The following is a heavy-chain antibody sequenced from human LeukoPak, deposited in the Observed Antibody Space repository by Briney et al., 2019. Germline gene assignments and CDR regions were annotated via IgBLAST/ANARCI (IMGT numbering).Heavy chain of an antibody. J-gene: IGHJ4*02. Sequence: GGSLRLSCAASGFTFDDYGMSWVRQAPGKGLEWVAAIWFDGSKNYYADSVKGRFTISRDNTKNTLYLQMNYLRADDTAVYFCARYYGDYGGFDYWGQGTLVTVSS. D-gene: IGHD4-17*01. CDR1: GFTFDDYG. V-gene: IGHV3-33*08. CDR3: ARYYGDYGGFDY. CDR2: IWFDGSKN.